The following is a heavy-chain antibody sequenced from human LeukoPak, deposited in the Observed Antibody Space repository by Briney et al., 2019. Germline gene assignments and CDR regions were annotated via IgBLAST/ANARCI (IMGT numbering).Heavy chain of an antibody. CDR3: AHSPGHSLIGV. V-gene: IGHV2-5*08. D-gene: IGHD3-22*01. CDR2: IYWDDDK. J-gene: IGHJ3*01. CDR1: GGSISSYYW. Sequence: TLSLTCTVSGGSISSYYWSWLRQPPGKSLEWLALIYWDDDKRYNPSLKSRLTITKDTSKNQVVLTMTNMDPEDTATYYCAHSPGHSLIGVCGQGTMVTVSS.